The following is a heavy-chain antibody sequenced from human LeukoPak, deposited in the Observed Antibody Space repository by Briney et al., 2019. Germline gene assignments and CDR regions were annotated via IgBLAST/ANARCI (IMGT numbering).Heavy chain of an antibody. D-gene: IGHD3-10*01. J-gene: IGHJ5*02. CDR3: ARARITMVREVITPNWFDP. CDR1: GFTFSDYY. V-gene: IGHV3-11*04. Sequence: GGSLRLSCAASGFTFSDYYMSWIRQAPGKGLEWVSYISSSGSTIYYADSVKGRFTISRDNSKNTLYLQMNSLRAEDTAVYYCARARITMVREVITPNWFDPWGQGTLVTVSS. CDR2: ISSSGSTI.